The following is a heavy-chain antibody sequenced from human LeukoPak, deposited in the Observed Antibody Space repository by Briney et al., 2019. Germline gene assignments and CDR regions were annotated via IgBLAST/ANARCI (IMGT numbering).Heavy chain of an antibody. D-gene: IGHD4-11*01. Sequence: GGSLRLSCVVSGFTFSNYWMTWVRQAPGKGLEWVANIQQDGTEKYYVDSVKGRFTIFRDNAKNSVYLQMNSLRAEDTAVYYCAKTVTTYYYYYMDVWGKGTTVTVSS. V-gene: IGHV3-7*01. CDR3: AKTVTTYYYYYMDV. CDR1: GFTFSNYW. J-gene: IGHJ6*03. CDR2: IQQDGTEK.